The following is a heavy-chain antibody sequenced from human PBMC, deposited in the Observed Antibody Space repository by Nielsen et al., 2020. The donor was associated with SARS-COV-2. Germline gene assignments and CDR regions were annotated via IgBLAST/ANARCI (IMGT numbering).Heavy chain of an antibody. CDR3: ARTLITIFGGCYFDY. V-gene: IGHV4-39*01. J-gene: IGHJ4*02. Sequence: SETLSLTCTVSGGSISSSSYYWGWIRQPPGKGLEWIGSIYYSGSTYYNPSLKSRVTISVDTSKNQFSLKLSSVTAADTAVYYCARTLITIFGGCYFDYWGQGTLVTVSS. D-gene: IGHD3-3*01. CDR1: GGSISSSSYY. CDR2: IYYSGST.